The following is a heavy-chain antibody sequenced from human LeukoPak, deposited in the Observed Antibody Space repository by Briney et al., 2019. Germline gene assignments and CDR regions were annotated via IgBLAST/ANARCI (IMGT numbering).Heavy chain of an antibody. CDR2: ISSSGST. CDR3: ARGSDYDYVWGSYRTYYYYYMDV. CDR1: GDSISSGDYY. D-gene: IGHD3-16*02. V-gene: IGHV4-61*02. Sequence: PSETLSLTCTVSGDSISSGDYYWSWIRQPAGKGLEWIGRISSSGSTNYNPSLKSRVTMSVDTSKNQFSLKLSSVTAADTAVYYCARGSDYDYVWGSYRTYYYYYMDVWGKGTTVTISS. J-gene: IGHJ6*03.